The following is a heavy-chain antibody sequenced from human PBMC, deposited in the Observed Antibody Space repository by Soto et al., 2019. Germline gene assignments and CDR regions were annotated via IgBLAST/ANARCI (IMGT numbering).Heavy chain of an antibody. CDR3: AKDRGVWVTTPFDY. J-gene: IGHJ4*02. CDR2: ISYDGSNK. CDR1: GFTFSSYG. D-gene: IGHD4-17*01. Sequence: GGSLRLSCAASGFTFSSYGMHWVRQAPGKGLEWVAVISYDGSNKYYADSVKGRFTISRDNSKNTLYLQMNSLRAEDTAVYYCAKDRGVWVTTPFDYWGQGTLVTVSS. V-gene: IGHV3-30*18.